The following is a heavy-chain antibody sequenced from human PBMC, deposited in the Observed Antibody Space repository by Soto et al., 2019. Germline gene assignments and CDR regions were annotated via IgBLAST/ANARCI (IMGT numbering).Heavy chain of an antibody. J-gene: IGHJ3*02. CDR3: AKARMTTVTREAFDI. V-gene: IGHV3-23*01. CDR2: ISGSGGGT. CDR1: GFAFSNYA. D-gene: IGHD4-17*01. Sequence: EVQLLESGGGLVQPGGSLRLSCAASGFAFSNYAMTWVRQAPGKGLEWVSAISGSGGGTFYADSVKGRFTISRDNSKNTLYRQMNSLTAEDTAVYYCAKARMTTVTREAFDIWGQGTRVTVSS.